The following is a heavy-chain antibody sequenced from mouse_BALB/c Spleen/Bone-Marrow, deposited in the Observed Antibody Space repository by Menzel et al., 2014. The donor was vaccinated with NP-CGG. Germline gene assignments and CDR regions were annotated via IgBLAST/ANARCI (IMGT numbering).Heavy chain of an antibody. Sequence: EVQLVESGPDLVKPGASLKISCKASGYSFTGYYMYWLKQSHGKSLEWIDRVNPNNGGTTYNQKFKDKAILTVDKSSTIAYMELRSLTSEDSAVYYCARDAMDYWGQGTSVTVSS. J-gene: IGHJ4*01. CDR3: ARDAMDY. CDR1: GYSFTGYY. CDR2: VNPNNGGT. V-gene: IGHV1-18*01.